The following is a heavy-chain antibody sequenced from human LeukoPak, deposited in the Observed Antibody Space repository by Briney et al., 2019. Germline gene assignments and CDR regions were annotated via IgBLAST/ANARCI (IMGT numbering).Heavy chain of an antibody. D-gene: IGHD3-22*01. J-gene: IGHJ4*02. Sequence: NSSETLSLTCIVSGGSISSTSYYWGRIRQPPGKGLEWIGEINHSGSTNYNPSLKSRVTISVDTSKNQFSLKLSSVTAADTAVYYCARVPRDYNYYDSSGYYYPAVYYFDYWGQGTLVTVSS. CDR2: INHSGST. CDR3: ARVPRDYNYYDSSGYYYPAVYYFDY. V-gene: IGHV4-39*07. CDR1: GGSISSTSYY.